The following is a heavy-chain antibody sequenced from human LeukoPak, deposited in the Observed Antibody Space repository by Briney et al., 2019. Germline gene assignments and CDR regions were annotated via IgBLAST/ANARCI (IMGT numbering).Heavy chain of an antibody. J-gene: IGHJ6*03. Sequence: SVKVSCKASGGTFRSYVFSWVRQAPGRGLEWMGGIVPLFDSTNYAQQFQGRVTITADESTSTVFMDLSSLTYEDTAVYYCAEAPYYCGSTSCYYYYYMDVWGNGTTVTVSS. CDR3: AEAPYYCGSTSCYYYYYMDV. V-gene: IGHV1-69*13. CDR1: GGTFRSYV. CDR2: IVPLFDST. D-gene: IGHD2-2*01.